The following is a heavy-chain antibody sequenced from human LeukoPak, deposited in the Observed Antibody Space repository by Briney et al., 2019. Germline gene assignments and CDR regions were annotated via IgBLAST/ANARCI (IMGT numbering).Heavy chain of an antibody. D-gene: IGHD1-1*01. CDR3: ARDVQVYWYFDL. V-gene: IGHV3-74*01. Sequence: GGSLRLSCAASGFTFSSYWMHWVRQAPGKGLIWVSRTGPDGSGTVYADAVKGRFTISRDNAKNTLYLQMNSLTAEDTAVYYCARDVQVYWYFDLWGRGTLVTVSS. J-gene: IGHJ2*01. CDR2: TGPDGSGT. CDR1: GFTFSSYW.